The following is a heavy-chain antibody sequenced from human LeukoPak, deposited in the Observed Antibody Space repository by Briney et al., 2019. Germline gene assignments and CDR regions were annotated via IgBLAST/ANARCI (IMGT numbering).Heavy chain of an antibody. CDR2: ISYDGSNK. Sequence: GGSLRLFCAASGFTFSSYAMHWVRQAAAKGLEGVAVISYDGSNKYYADAVKGRFTISRDNSKNTLYLQMNSLRAEDTAVYYCARAAGDYSFNYYYYYGMDVWGQGTTVTVSS. V-gene: IGHV3-30-3*01. CDR3: ARAAGDYSFNYYYYYGMDV. J-gene: IGHJ6*02. CDR1: GFTFSSYA. D-gene: IGHD4-11*01.